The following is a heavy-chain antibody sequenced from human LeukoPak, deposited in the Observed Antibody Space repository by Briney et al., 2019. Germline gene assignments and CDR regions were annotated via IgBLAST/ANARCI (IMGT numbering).Heavy chain of an antibody. J-gene: IGHJ6*03. Sequence: ASVKVSCKASGYTFTSYGISWVRQAPGQGLEWMGWISGYNGNTNYAQKLQGRVTMTTDTFTSTAYMDLRSLRSDDTAVYYCASLGYCSGGSCSRGWYYYMDVWGKGTTVTISS. CDR3: ASLGYCSGGSCSRGWYYYMDV. D-gene: IGHD2-15*01. CDR1: GYTFTSYG. V-gene: IGHV1-18*01. CDR2: ISGYNGNT.